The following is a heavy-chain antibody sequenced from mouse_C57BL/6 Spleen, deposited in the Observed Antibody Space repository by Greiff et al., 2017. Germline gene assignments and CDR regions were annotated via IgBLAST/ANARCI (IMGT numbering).Heavy chain of an antibody. CDR3: ARGLGQPFYFDY. J-gene: IGHJ2*01. Sequence: QVQLKESGAELVRPGTSVKVSCKASGYAFTNYLIEWVKQRHGQGLEWIGVFNPGSGGTNYNEKFKGKATLTADKSSSTAYMQLSSLTSEDSAVYFCARGLGQPFYFDYWGQGTTLTVSS. CDR1: GYAFTNYL. CDR2: FNPGSGGT. D-gene: IGHD3-3*01. V-gene: IGHV1-54*01.